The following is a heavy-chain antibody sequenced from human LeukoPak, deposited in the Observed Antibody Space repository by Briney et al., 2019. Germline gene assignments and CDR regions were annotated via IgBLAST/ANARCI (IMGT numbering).Heavy chain of an antibody. D-gene: IGHD3-9*01. CDR3: AGDPYDLLTGRYNGSGGDY. V-gene: IGHV1-18*01. CDR1: GYTFSNYG. Sequence: ASVKVSCKASGYTFSNYGISWVRQAPGQGLEWMGWISGYNGNTKYAQNLQGRVTMTTDTSTSTAYTELRRLRSDDTAVYCCAGDPYDLLTGRYNGSGGDYWGQGTLVTVSS. J-gene: IGHJ4*02. CDR2: ISGYNGNT.